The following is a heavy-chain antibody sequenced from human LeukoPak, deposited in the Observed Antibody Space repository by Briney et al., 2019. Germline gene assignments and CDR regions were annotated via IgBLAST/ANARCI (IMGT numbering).Heavy chain of an antibody. CDR1: GFTFSSYA. CDR3: AKGSYDSGDHYFDY. D-gene: IGHD4-17*01. CDR2: IGGGGGST. Sequence: SGGSLRLSCAASGFTFSSYAMSWVRQAPGKGLEWVSAIGGGGGSTYYADSVKGRFTISRDNSKNTLYLQMNSLRAEDTAVYYCAKGSYDSGDHYFDYWGRGTLVTVSS. V-gene: IGHV3-23*01. J-gene: IGHJ4*02.